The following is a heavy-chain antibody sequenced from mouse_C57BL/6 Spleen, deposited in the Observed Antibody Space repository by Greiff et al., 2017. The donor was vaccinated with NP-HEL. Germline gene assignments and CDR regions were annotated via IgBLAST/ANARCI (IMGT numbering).Heavy chain of an antibody. Sequence: VQLQQSGPELVKPGASVKISCKASGYAFSSSWMNWVKQRPGKGLEWIGRIYPGDGDTNYNGKFKGKATLTADKSSSTAYMQLSSLTSEDSAVYFGARKETAQAHFDYWGQGTTLTVSS. J-gene: IGHJ2*01. CDR2: IYPGDGDT. CDR3: ARKETAQAHFDY. CDR1: GYAFSSSW. D-gene: IGHD3-2*02. V-gene: IGHV1-82*01.